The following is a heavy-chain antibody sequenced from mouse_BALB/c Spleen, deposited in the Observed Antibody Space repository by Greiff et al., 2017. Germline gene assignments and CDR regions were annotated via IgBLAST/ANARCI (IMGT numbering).Heavy chain of an antibody. CDR3: APYGNYRAWFAY. CDR2: INPSSGYT. V-gene: IGHV1-4*02. J-gene: IGHJ3*01. D-gene: IGHD2-1*01. Sequence: VQLQQSAAELARPGASVKMSCKASGYTFTSYTMHWVKQRPGQGLEWIGYINPSSGYTEYNQKFKDKTTLTADKSSSTAYMQLSSLTSEDSAVYYCAPYGNYRAWFAYWGQGTLVTVSA. CDR1: GYTFTSYT.